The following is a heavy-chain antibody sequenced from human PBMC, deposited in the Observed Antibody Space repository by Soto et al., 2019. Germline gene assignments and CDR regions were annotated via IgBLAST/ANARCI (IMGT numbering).Heavy chain of an antibody. V-gene: IGHV3-21*01. D-gene: IGHD2-2*01. Sequence: PGGSLRLSCAASGFTFSSYAMSWVRQAPGKGLEWVSSISSSSYIYYADSVKGRFTISRDNAKNSLYLQMNSLRAEDTAVYYCARDIVVVPAALWGQGTLVTVSS. CDR3: ARDIVVVPAAL. J-gene: IGHJ4*02. CDR2: ISSSSYI. CDR1: GFTFSSYA.